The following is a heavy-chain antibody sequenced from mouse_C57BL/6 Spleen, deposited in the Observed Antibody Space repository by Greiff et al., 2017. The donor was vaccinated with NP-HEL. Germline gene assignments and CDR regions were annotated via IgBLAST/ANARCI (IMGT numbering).Heavy chain of an antibody. V-gene: IGHV1-52*01. CDR3: AREGKSQRGGGDY. CDR2: IDPSDSET. Sequence: QVQLQQPGAELVRPGSSVKLSCKASGYTFTSYWMHWVKQRPIQGLEWIGNIDPSDSETHYNQKFKDKATLTVDKSSSTAYMQLSSLTSEDSAVYYCAREGKSQRGGGDYWGQGTTLTVSS. CDR1: GYTFTSYW. J-gene: IGHJ2*01.